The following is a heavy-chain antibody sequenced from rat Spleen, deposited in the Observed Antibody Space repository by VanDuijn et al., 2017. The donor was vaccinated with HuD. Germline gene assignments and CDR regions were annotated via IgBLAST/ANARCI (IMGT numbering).Heavy chain of an antibody. Sequence: EVQLVESGGGLVQPGRSLKLSCGASGFTFNNYDMAWVRQAPSKGLEWVASISTSGGTTYYRDSVRGRFTISSDNTKTTLYLQMDSLRSEDTATYYCTRDVVAYWGQGTLVTVSS. CDR1: GFTFNNYD. CDR3: TRDVVAY. V-gene: IGHV5-27*01. J-gene: IGHJ3*01. CDR2: ISTSGGTT.